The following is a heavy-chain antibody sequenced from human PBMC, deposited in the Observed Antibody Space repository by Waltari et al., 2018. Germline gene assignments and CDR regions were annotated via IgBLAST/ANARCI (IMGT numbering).Heavy chain of an antibody. D-gene: IGHD3-9*01. Sequence: QVQLQESGPGLVKPSETLSLTCVVSGYSINDGSYWAWIRQAPGKGLEWIGNIHHSGSTTYNPSLKSRVTISVDTSKNQFSLKVRSVTAADTAVYYCARDGVTLTGTGTDYWGQGALVTVSS. V-gene: IGHV4-38-2*02. CDR2: IHHSGST. CDR3: ARDGVTLTGTGTDY. J-gene: IGHJ4*02. CDR1: GYSINDGSY.